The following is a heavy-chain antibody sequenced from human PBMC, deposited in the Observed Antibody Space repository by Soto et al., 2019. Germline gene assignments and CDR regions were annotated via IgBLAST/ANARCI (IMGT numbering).Heavy chain of an antibody. CDR3: AAGTGRTDFDY. Sequence: PGGSLRLSCAASGFTFSNAWMNWVRQAPGKGLEWVGRIKSKTDGGTTDYAAPVKGRFTISRDDSKTTLYLQMPSLKTEDTAVYYCAAGTGRTDFDYWGQGALVTVSS. J-gene: IGHJ4*02. CDR1: GFTFSNAW. CDR2: IKSKTDGGTT. D-gene: IGHD2-2*01. V-gene: IGHV3-15*07.